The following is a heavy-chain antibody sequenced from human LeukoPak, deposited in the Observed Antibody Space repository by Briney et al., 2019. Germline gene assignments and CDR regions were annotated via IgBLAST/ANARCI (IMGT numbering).Heavy chain of an antibody. CDR1: GFTFSSYD. J-gene: IGHJ6*02. CDR2: IGTAGDT. Sequence: GGSLRLSCAASGFTFSSYDMHWVRQATGKGLEWASAIGTAGDTYYPGSVKGRFTISRENAKNSLYLQMNSLRAGDTAVYYCARERIFDGMDVWGQGTTVTVSS. V-gene: IGHV3-13*01. CDR3: ARERIFDGMDV.